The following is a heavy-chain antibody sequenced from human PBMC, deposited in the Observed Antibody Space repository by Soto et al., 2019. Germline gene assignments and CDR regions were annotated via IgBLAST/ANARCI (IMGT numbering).Heavy chain of an antibody. CDR3: ARTRSAWSDFHYYSLDV. Sequence: GGSLRLSCAASGFTSNSYGMHWVRQGPGNGLEWVAFISYDSTKTYYADSVKGRFTISRDNSNSALYVQMNSLTGEDTAVYYCARTRSAWSDFHYYSLDVWGQGTTVTVSS. CDR1: GFTSNSYG. D-gene: IGHD1-26*01. CDR2: ISYDSTKT. J-gene: IGHJ6*02. V-gene: IGHV3-30*03.